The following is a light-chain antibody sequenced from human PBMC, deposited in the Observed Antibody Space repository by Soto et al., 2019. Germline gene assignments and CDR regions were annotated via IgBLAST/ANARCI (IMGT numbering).Light chain of an antibody. CDR1: QTVSSSF. J-gene: IGKJ1*01. CDR2: AAS. Sequence: EMVLTQSPGTLSLSQGERATLSCSSSQTVSSSFLAWYQQTPGQAPRLLIYAASSRATGIPDRFSGSGSGTDFTLTINRLEPEDFAVYYCQQYGNSPQTFGQGTKVDIK. CDR3: QQYGNSPQT. V-gene: IGKV3-20*01.